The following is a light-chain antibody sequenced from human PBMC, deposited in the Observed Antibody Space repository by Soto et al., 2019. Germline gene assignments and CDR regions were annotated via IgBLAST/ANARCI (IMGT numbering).Light chain of an antibody. Sequence: QSALTQPASVSGSPGQSITISCTGTSRDVGNYNLVSWYQQHPGKAPKLMIYEVSKRPSGVSNCFSGSKSGNTASLTISGLQAEDEADYHCCSYAGSSTLFGGGTKLTVL. CDR1: SRDVGNYNL. J-gene: IGLJ2*01. V-gene: IGLV2-23*02. CDR2: EVS. CDR3: CSYAGSSTL.